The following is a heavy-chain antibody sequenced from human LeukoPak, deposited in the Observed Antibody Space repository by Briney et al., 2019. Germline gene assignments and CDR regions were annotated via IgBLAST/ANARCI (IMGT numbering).Heavy chain of an antibody. CDR1: GGSISSFH. V-gene: IGHV4-59*08. D-gene: IGHD2-15*01. Sequence: SETLSLTCTVSGGSISSFHWSWIRQPPGRGLEWIGFNHNTGSTNYNPSLNSRVTILVDTSKNQFSLKLSSVTAADTAVYYCARHVHCSGGSCYRYGKDVWGQGTTVTVSS. J-gene: IGHJ6*02. CDR3: ARHVHCSGGSCYRYGKDV. CDR2: NHNTGST.